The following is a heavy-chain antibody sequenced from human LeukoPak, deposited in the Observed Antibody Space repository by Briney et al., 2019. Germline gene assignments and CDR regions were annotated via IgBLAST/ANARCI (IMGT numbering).Heavy chain of an antibody. CDR2: INPNSGGT. V-gene: IGHV1-2*02. CDR1: GYTFTGYY. CDR3: ARESRIYDIFTVSDY. J-gene: IGHJ4*02. D-gene: IGHD3-9*01. Sequence: GASVKVSCKASGYTFTGYYMHWVRQAPGQGLEWMGWINPNSGGTNYAQKFQGRVTMTRDTSISTAYMELSRLRSDDTAVYYCARESRIYDIFTVSDYWGQGTLVTVSS.